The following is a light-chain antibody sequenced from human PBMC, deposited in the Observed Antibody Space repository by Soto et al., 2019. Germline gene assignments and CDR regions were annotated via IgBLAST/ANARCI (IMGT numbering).Light chain of an antibody. CDR2: KAS. J-gene: IGKJ1*01. CDR3: QQYKGYWT. Sequence: DIQMTQSPSTLSASVGDRVTITCRASQSISSWLAWYQQKPGKAPNLLIYKASSLESGVPSRFSGSGSGKEFTLTISSLQPDDFATYYCQQYKGYWTFGQGTKVEIK. CDR1: QSISSW. V-gene: IGKV1-5*03.